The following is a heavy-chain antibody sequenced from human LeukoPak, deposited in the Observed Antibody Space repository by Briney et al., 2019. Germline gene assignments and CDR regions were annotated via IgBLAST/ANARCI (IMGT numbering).Heavy chain of an antibody. CDR2: ISTIGIT. D-gene: IGHD2-15*01. CDR3: ARDGCGGSCFHYYYYYMDV. V-gene: IGHV4-4*07. Sequence: SETLSLTCTVSGGSISSYYWSWIRQPAGGGLEWIGRISTIGITNYNPSLISRVTISIDTSKNQFSLKLSSVTAADTAVYYCARDGCGGSCFHYYYYYMDVWGKGTTVTISS. J-gene: IGHJ6*03. CDR1: GGSISSYY.